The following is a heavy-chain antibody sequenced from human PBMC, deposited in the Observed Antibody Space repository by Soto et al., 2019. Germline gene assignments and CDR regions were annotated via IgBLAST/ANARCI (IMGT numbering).Heavy chain of an antibody. Sequence: QVQLVESGGGVVQPGRSLRLSCAASGFTFSSYAMHWVRQAPGKGLEWVAVISYDGSHKYYADSVKDRFTISRDSSKNTLYLQMNSLGTEDAAVYYCAKTEWDNTLAAYYFDYWGLGTLVTVSS. D-gene: IGHD1-26*01. CDR2: ISYDGSHK. CDR3: AKTEWDNTLAAYYFDY. J-gene: IGHJ4*02. V-gene: IGHV3-30*18. CDR1: GFTFSSYA.